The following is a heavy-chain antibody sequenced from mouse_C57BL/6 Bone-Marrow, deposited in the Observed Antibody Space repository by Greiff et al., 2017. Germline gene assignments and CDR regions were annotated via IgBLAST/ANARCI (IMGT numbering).Heavy chain of an antibody. CDR1: GYTFTSYW. D-gene: IGHD2-3*01. V-gene: IGHV1-52*01. CDR2: IDPSDSET. Sequence: VQLQQPGAELVRPGSSVKLSCKASGYTFTSYWMHWVKQRPIQGLEWIGNIDPSDSETHYNQKFKDKATLTVDKSSSTAYMQLSSLTSEDSSDYYGGREGYGYYAWFACWGQGTLVTVSA. J-gene: IGHJ3*01. CDR3: GREGYGYYAWFAC.